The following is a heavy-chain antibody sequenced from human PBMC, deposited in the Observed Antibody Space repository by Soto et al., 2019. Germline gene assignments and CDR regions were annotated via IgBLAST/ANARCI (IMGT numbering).Heavy chain of an antibody. CDR3: ARDVLRYFTPDY. Sequence: ASVKVSCKASVYTFTSYGISWVRQAPGQGLEWMGWISAYNGNTNYAQKLQGRVTMTTDTSTSTAYMELRSLRSDDTAVYYCARDVLRYFTPDYWGQGTLVTVSS. D-gene: IGHD3-9*01. CDR1: VYTFTSYG. J-gene: IGHJ4*02. CDR2: ISAYNGNT. V-gene: IGHV1-18*04.